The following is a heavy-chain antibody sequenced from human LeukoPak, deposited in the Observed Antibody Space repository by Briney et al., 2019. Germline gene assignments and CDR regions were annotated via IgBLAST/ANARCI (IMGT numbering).Heavy chain of an antibody. V-gene: IGHV3-7*01. Sequence: PGGSLRLSCAASGFTFSSYWMSWVRQAPGKGREWVAHIKQDGSEKYYVDSVKGRFTISRDNAKNSLYLQMNSLRAEDTAVYYCARDDCSSISCYHNWFDPWGQGTLVTVSS. CDR3: ARDDCSSISCYHNWFDP. J-gene: IGHJ5*02. CDR2: IKQDGSEK. D-gene: IGHD2-2*01. CDR1: GFTFSSYW.